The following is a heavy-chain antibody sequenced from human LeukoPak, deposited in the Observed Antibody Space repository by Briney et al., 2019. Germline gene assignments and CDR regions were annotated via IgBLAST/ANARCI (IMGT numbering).Heavy chain of an antibody. CDR2: INQEGSEK. D-gene: IGHD3-22*01. J-gene: IGHJ4*02. Sequence: PGGSLRLSCAASGFTFSSYWMTWVRQPPGKGLVWVANINQEGSEKHHLDSVKGRFTISRDNARHSLYLQMNSLRAGDTAVYYCASGTMIGYYFDYWGQGTLVTDSS. CDR3: ASGTMIGYYFDY. V-gene: IGHV3-7*01. CDR1: GFTFSSYW.